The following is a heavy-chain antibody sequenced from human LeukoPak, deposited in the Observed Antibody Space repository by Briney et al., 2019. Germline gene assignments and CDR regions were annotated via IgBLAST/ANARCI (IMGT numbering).Heavy chain of an antibody. V-gene: IGHV1-2*02. CDR3: AREGEYCSSTSCYGWFDP. Sequence: ASVKVSCKASGGTFSNYAINWVRQAPGQGLEWMGWINPNSGGTNYAQKFQGRVTMTRDTSISTAYMELSRLRSDDTAVYYCAREGEYCSSTSCYGWFDPWGQGTLVTVSS. D-gene: IGHD2-2*01. J-gene: IGHJ5*02. CDR2: INPNSGGT. CDR1: GGTFSNYA.